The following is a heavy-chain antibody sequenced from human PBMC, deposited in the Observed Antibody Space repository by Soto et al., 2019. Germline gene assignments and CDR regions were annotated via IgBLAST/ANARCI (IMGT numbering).Heavy chain of an antibody. D-gene: IGHD2-15*01. V-gene: IGHV1-18*01. Sequence: QVHLQQSGAEVKKPGASVKVSCKASGYSFATYGIAWVRQAPGQGLEWMGWITPDNGDTNYEQRLRGRVTLTTDSSTSTAYMELRSLRSEDTAVYFCARLAACSGGVCYSRPRDYWGQGSLVTVSS. J-gene: IGHJ4*02. CDR1: GYSFATYG. CDR3: ARLAACSGGVCYSRPRDY. CDR2: ITPDNGDT.